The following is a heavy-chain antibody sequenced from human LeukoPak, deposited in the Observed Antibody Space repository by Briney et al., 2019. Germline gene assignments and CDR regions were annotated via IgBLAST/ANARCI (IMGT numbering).Heavy chain of an antibody. J-gene: IGHJ4*02. Sequence: GGSLRLSCAASGFTFSSYEMNWVRQAPGKGLEWVASIKKDGSEKEYVDSVKGRFTISRDNAKNALYIQMNSLRAEDTAVYYCARPYYYSSGSLPYWGQGTLVTVSS. D-gene: IGHD3-10*01. CDR2: IKKDGSEK. CDR3: ARPYYYSSGSLPY. CDR1: GFTFSSYE. V-gene: IGHV3-7*01.